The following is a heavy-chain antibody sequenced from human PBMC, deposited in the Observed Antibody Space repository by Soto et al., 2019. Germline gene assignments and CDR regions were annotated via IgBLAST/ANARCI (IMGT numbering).Heavy chain of an antibody. CDR3: AKHQPSSIRLPHCFDP. V-gene: IGHV3-30*18. CDR1: GFTFSSYG. J-gene: IGHJ5*02. Sequence: PGGSMRLSCAASGFTFSSYGMHWVRQAPGKGLEWVAVISYDGSNKYYADSVKGRFTISRDNSKNTLYLQMNSLRAEDTAVYYCAKHQPSSIRLPHCFDPCGEGT. CDR2: ISYDGSNK. D-gene: IGHD2-2*01.